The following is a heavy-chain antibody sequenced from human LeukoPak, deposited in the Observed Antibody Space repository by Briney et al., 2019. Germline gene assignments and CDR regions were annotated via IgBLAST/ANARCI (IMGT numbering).Heavy chain of an antibody. J-gene: IGHJ5*02. CDR3: AKDPYRVVFATGNYLDP. Sequence: GGSLRLSCATSGFTFSNYGMHWVRQAPGKGLEWVAVISSDETNIRYGDSVKGRFTVSRDNAKNTLYLQMNSLRAEDTAVYYCAKDPYRVVFATGNYLDPWGQGTLVTVSS. D-gene: IGHD2-15*01. CDR1: GFTFSNYG. V-gene: IGHV3-30*18. CDR2: ISSDETNI.